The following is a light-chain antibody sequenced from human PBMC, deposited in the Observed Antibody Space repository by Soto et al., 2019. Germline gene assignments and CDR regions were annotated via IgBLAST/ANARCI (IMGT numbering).Light chain of an antibody. V-gene: IGKV3-15*01. J-gene: IGKJ5*01. Sequence: EIVLTQSPGTLSLSPGERATLSCRASQSVSSNLARYQQKPGQAPRLLIYGASNRATGIPDRFSGSGSGTDFTLTISRLQSEDFAVYYCQQYNNWPPITFGQGTRLEI. CDR3: QQYNNWPPIT. CDR2: GAS. CDR1: QSVSSN.